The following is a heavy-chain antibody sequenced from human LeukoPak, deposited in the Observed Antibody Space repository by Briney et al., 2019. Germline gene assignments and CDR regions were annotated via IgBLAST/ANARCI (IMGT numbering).Heavy chain of an antibody. D-gene: IGHD6-13*01. CDR2: INGDGSST. V-gene: IGHV3-74*01. Sequence: GGSLRLSCAASGFAFSSFWMHWVRQAPGKGLVWFSRINGDGSSTGYADSVKGRLTISRDNANNMMYLQMDNLRAEDSATYYCVRGTTYSSTKADFWGQGTLVTVSS. CDR3: VRGTTYSSTKADF. CDR1: GFAFSSFW. J-gene: IGHJ4*02.